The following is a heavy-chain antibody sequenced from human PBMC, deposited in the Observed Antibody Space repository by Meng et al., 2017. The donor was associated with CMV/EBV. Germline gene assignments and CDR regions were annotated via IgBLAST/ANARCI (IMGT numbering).Heavy chain of an antibody. J-gene: IGHJ4*02. Sequence: GSLRPSCTVAGGSTSSYYWSWIRQPPGKGLEWIGYVHYSGTTKYNPSLESRVNMSGDTSNNQSSLKLSSVTAADAAVYYCARVVADCTNGVCYIYHFDYWGQGTLVTVSS. CDR1: GGSTSSYY. D-gene: IGHD2-8*01. CDR2: VHYSGTT. V-gene: IGHV4-59*08. CDR3: ARVVADCTNGVCYIYHFDY.